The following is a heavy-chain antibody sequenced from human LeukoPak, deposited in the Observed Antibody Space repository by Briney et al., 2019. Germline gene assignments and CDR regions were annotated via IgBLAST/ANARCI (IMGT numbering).Heavy chain of an antibody. CDR3: ASKTTFGRKGFDY. J-gene: IGHJ4*02. CDR2: IYYSGST. V-gene: IGHV4-30-4*01. CDR1: GGSISSGDYY. Sequence: PSETLSLTCTVSGGSISSGDYYWSWIRQPPGKGLEWIGYIYYSGSTYYNPSLKSRVTISVDTSKNQFSLKLSSVTAADTAVYYCASKTTFGRKGFDYWGQGTLVTVSS. D-gene: IGHD3-10*02.